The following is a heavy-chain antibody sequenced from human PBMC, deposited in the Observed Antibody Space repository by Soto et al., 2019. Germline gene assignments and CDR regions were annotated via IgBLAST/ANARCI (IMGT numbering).Heavy chain of an antibody. CDR3: ARDLRSIAVAGTYYYGMDV. CDR1: GYSFTSYW. Sequence: GESLKISCKGFGYSFTSYWIGWVRQMPGKGLEWMGIIYPGDSDTRYSPSFQGQVTISADKSISTAYLQWSSLKASDTAMYYCARDLRSIAVAGTYYYGMDVWGQGTTVTVSS. CDR2: IYPGDSDT. D-gene: IGHD6-19*01. V-gene: IGHV5-51*01. J-gene: IGHJ6*02.